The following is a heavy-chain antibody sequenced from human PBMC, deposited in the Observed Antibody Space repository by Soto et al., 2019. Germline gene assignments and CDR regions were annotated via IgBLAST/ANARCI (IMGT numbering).Heavy chain of an antibody. J-gene: IGHJ3*01. Sequence: GGSLRLSGAASGFTFGRFTLNGFRQAPGKGLEWVSSISGTSTYMYYADSVKGRFTISRDNAKNSLYLQMKSLRAEDTAVYFCARDHPDSSGYFYGGDGFDFWGQGTMVTVSS. CDR1: GFTFGRFT. CDR2: ISGTSTYM. D-gene: IGHD3-22*01. V-gene: IGHV3-21*01. CDR3: ARDHPDSSGYFYGGDGFDF.